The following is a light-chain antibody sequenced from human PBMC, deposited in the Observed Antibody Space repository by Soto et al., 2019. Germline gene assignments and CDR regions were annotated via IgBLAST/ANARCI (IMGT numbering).Light chain of an antibody. CDR1: SSNIGAGYD. CDR3: QSYDNGLRVV. CDR2: ANT. Sequence: QSVLTQPPSVSGAPGQRVTISCTGSSSNIGAGYDVQWYQQLPGTAPKLLIYANTNRPSGVPDRFSGSKSGTSGSLASTGLRAEDEAEYYCQSYDNGLRVVFGGGTKLTVL. J-gene: IGLJ2*01. V-gene: IGLV1-40*01.